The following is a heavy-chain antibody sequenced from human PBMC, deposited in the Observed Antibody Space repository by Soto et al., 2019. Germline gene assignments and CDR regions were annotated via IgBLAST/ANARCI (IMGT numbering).Heavy chain of an antibody. CDR3: ARETEDLTATLYH. CDR1: RCT. Sequence: RCTLNHDSKAPGKGLEWVSSISSTTNYIYYADSMKGRFTVSRDNAKNSVYLDMNSLSAEDTAVYYCARETEDLTATLYHCGQGTLVTISS. V-gene: IGHV3-21*01. CDR2: ISSTTNYI. J-gene: IGHJ5*02.